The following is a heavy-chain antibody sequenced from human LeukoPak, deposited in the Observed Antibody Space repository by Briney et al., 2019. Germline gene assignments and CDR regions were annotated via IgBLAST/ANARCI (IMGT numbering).Heavy chain of an antibody. J-gene: IGHJ4*02. CDR1: GFTVSSNY. CDR2: IYSGGST. CDR3: ARGDTAMVRWYYFDY. Sequence: GGSLRLSCAASGFTVSSNYMSWVRQAPGKGLEWVSVIYSGGSTYYADSVKGRFTISRDNSKNTLYLQMNSLRAEDTAVYYCARGDTAMVRWYYFDYWGQGTLVTVSS. V-gene: IGHV3-66*01. D-gene: IGHD5-18*01.